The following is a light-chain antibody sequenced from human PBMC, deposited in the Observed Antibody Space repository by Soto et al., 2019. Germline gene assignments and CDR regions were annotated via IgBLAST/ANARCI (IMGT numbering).Light chain of an antibody. CDR2: GAT. CDR1: QFISSW. CDR3: QQASSFPLT. J-gene: IGKJ4*01. Sequence: IQMTQSPSSVSAAVGDRVTITCRASQFISSWLAWYQQRPGTAPKLLIYGATTLRSGVPSRFSGSESGTEFTLTITSLQPEDSATYYCQQASSFPLTFGGGTKVEVQ. V-gene: IGKV1-12*01.